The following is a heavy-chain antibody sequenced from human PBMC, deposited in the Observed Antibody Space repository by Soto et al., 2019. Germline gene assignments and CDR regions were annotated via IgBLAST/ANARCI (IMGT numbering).Heavy chain of an antibody. J-gene: IGHJ4*02. CDR2: INQDGSEK. CDR3: SRYHNS. V-gene: IGHV3-7*01. Sequence: GGSLRLSCAASGFTFSTYWMDWVRQTPGKGLEWVANINQDGSEKNYVDSVKGRFTIYRDNAKNSLYLQMSSLTAEDSTLYYCSRYHNSWGQETLVTASS. D-gene: IGHD3-10*01. CDR1: GFTFSTYW.